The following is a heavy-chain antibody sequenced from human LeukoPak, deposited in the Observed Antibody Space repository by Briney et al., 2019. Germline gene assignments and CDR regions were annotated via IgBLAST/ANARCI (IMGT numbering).Heavy chain of an antibody. J-gene: IGHJ4*02. CDR3: ARGLDTRGMVRGAFDY. V-gene: IGHV1-18*01. CDR2: ISAYNGNT. CDR1: GYTFTSYG. Sequence: GASVKVSCKASGYTFTSYGISWVRQAPGQGLEWMGWISAYNGNTNYAQKLQGRVTMTTDTSTSTAYMELRSLRSDDTAVYYCARGLDTRGMVRGAFDYWGQGTLVTVSS. D-gene: IGHD3-10*01.